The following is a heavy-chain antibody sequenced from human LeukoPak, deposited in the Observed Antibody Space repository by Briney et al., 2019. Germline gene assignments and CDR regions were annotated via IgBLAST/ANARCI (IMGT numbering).Heavy chain of an antibody. V-gene: IGHV3-21*01. J-gene: IGHJ5*02. Sequence: GGSLRLSCAASGFTFSSYSMNWVRQAPGKGLEWVSSISSSSSYIYYADSVKGRFTISRDNSKTTLYVQMNSLRAEDTAVYYCAKAPYRSSWYLSWLDPWGQGTLVTVSS. CDR2: ISSSSSYI. D-gene: IGHD6-13*01. CDR3: AKAPYRSSWYLSWLDP. CDR1: GFTFSSYS.